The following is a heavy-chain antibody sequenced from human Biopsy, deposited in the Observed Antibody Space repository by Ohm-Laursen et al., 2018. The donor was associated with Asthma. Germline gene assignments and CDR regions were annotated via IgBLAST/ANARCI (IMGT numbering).Heavy chain of an antibody. Sequence: GASVKVSCKASAYTFIGYHLHWVRQAPGEGLEWMGRINPNGGATIYAQKFQGRVTMTRDTSISTAYMELSRLTSDDTAVYYCARVQKSPGDRWFDPWGQGTLVTVPS. V-gene: IGHV1-2*06. CDR1: AYTFIGYH. CDR2: INPNGGAT. J-gene: IGHJ5*02. D-gene: IGHD7-27*01. CDR3: ARVQKSPGDRWFDP.